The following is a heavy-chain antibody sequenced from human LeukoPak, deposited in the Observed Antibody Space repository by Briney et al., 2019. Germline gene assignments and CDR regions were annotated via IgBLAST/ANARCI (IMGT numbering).Heavy chain of an antibody. CDR3: AREAALAGKQIVDF. D-gene: IGHD6-19*01. CDR1: GFTFSSYE. J-gene: IGHJ4*02. Sequence: GGSLRLSCAASGFTFSSYEMNWVRQAPGKGLEWISYIRSSGSTLDYADSVKGRFTISRANAGDSLYLQMNSLRAEDTAVYYCAREAALAGKQIVDFWGQGTLVTVSS. V-gene: IGHV3-48*03. CDR2: IRSSGSTL.